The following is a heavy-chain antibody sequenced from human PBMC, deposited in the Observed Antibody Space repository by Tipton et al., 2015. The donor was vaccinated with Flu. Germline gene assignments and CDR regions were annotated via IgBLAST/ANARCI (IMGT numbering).Heavy chain of an antibody. V-gene: IGHV4-39*01. CDR2: ISYSGNT. J-gene: IGHJ4*02. D-gene: IGHD3-10*02. CDR1: GGSITSSSVYF. Sequence: TLSLTCTVSGGSITSSSVYFWGWIRQPPGKGLEWIGSISYSGNTFYNPSLKSRVTVSVDTSKSQFSLKLTSVTAADTAVYYCARLSYYDVDLKNFYFDYWGQGALVTVSS. CDR3: ARLSYYDVDLKNFYFDY.